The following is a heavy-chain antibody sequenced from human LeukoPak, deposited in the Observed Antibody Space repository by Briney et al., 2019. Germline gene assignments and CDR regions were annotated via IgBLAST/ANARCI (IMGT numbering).Heavy chain of an antibody. CDR2: IIPIFGIA. V-gene: IGHV1-69*04. D-gene: IGHD1-26*01. CDR3: ARATTPSYVMDV. CDR1: GGTFSSYA. J-gene: IGHJ6*02. Sequence: GSSVKVSCKASGGTFSSYAISWVRQAPGQELEWMGRIIPIFGIANYAQKFQGRVTITADKSTSTAYMELSSLRSEDTAVYYCARATTPSYVMDVWGQGTTVTVSS.